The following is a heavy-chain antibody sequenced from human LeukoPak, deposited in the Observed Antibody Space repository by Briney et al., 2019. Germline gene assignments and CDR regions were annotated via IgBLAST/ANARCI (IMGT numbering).Heavy chain of an antibody. J-gene: IGHJ5*02. D-gene: IGHD3-10*01. CDR1: GFSFSTYS. CDR3: ARDFRAAFDP. CDR2: ISQSSSII. Sequence: GGSLRLSCEASGFSFSTYSMNWVRQAPGKGLEWISYISQSSSIIFYADSVRGRFTISRDNAKNSLYLQMNSLRAEDTAVYYCARDFRAAFDPWGQGTLVTVSS. V-gene: IGHV3-48*04.